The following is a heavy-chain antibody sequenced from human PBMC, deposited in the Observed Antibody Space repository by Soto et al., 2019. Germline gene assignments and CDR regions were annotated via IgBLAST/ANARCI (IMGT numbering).Heavy chain of an antibody. D-gene: IGHD3-3*01. Sequence: SETLSLTCAVYGGSFSGYYWSWIRQPPGKGLEWIGEINHSGSTNYNPSLKSRVTISVDTSKNQFSLKLSSVTAADTAVYYCARGPITIFANYYYYYYMDVWGKGTTVTVSS. J-gene: IGHJ6*03. CDR2: INHSGST. CDR3: ARGPITIFANYYYYYYMDV. CDR1: GGSFSGYY. V-gene: IGHV4-34*01.